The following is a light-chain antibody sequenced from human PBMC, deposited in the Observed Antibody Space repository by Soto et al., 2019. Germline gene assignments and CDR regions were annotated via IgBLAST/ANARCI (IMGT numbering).Light chain of an antibody. CDR2: ANN. CDR1: SSNVGSNT. V-gene: IGLV1-44*01. CDR3: QSYDNSLSGWL. Sequence: QSVLTPPPSASGTPGQRVTISCSVTSSNVGSNTVNCYQQLPGTAPKLLIYANNNRPSGVPDRFSGSKSGTSASLVITGLQAEDEADYYCQSYDNSLSGWLFGGGTKVTVL. J-gene: IGLJ2*01.